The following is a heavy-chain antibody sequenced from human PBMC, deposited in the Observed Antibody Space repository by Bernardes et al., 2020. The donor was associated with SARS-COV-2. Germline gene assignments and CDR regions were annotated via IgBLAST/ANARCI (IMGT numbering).Heavy chain of an antibody. CDR2: IHYSGDT. V-gene: IGHV4-59*02. CDR1: SGSVNNSY. J-gene: IGHJ3*02. D-gene: IGHD3-10*01. Sequence: SETLPLTCTVASGSVNNSYWSWIRQPPGPGLEWIGCIHYSGDTNYNPSLKSRVTISIVTSRNQFSLKLSSVTAADTAVYYCARGINMIRVSDAFDIWGQGTVVTVSS. CDR3: ARGINMIRVSDAFDI.